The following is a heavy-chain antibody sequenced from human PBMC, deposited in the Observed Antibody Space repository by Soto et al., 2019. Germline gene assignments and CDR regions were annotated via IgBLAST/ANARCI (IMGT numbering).Heavy chain of an antibody. J-gene: IGHJ4*02. CDR3: AKESLAVVVAATKAHD. CDR2: ISGSGGST. V-gene: IGHV3-23*01. D-gene: IGHD2-15*01. Sequence: GGSLRLSCAASGFTFSSYAMSWVRQAPGKGLEWVSAISGSGGSTYYADSVKGRFTISRDNSKNTLYLQMNSLRAEDTAVYYCAKESLAVVVAATKAHDWGQGTLVTVSS. CDR1: GFTFSSYA.